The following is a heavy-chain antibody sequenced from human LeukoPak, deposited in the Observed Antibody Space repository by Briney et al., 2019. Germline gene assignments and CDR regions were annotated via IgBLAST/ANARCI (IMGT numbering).Heavy chain of an antibody. Sequence: GASVKVSCKASGYTFTNQYMHWVRQAPGQGLEWMGWLNPNNGGTKYSQNFQGRVTMTRDTSTSTAYMELSSLRSDDTAVYYCARGSVVGFDYWGQGTQVIVSS. V-gene: IGHV1-2*02. J-gene: IGHJ4*02. CDR3: ARGSVVGFDY. CDR2: LNPNNGGT. CDR1: GYTFTNQY.